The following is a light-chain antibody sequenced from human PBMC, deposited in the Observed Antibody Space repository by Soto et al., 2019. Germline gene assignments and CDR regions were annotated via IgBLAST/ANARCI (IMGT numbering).Light chain of an antibody. CDR3: SSYVGTNTLV. Sequence: QSALTQPPSASGSPGQSVTISCTGTSGDIGGYNYVSWYQQHPGKAPKLLIYEVSKRPSGVPDRFSGSKSGNTASLTVSGPQAEDDADYYCSSYVGTNTLVFGGGTKLTVL. CDR2: EVS. V-gene: IGLV2-8*01. J-gene: IGLJ2*01. CDR1: SGDIGGYNY.